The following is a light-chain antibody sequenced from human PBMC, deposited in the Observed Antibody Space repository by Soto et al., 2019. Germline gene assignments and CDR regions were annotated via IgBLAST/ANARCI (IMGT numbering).Light chain of an antibody. CDR1: QSVSSSY. V-gene: IGKV3-20*01. Sequence: EIVLTQSPGTLSLSPGERATLSCRASQSVSSSYLAWYQQKPGQAPRLLIYGASSRATGIPDRFIGSGSGTDFTLTISSLEPEDFAVYYCQQYDSSPITFGQGTRLESK. CDR3: QQYDSSPIT. CDR2: GAS. J-gene: IGKJ5*01.